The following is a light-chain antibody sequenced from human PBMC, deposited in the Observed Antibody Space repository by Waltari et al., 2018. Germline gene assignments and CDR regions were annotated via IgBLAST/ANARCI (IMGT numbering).Light chain of an antibody. Sequence: QSALTQPPSASGSPGQSVTISCTGTSSDVGAYDFVSWYHHHPGEAPKLIIYEVSQRPSGVPHRFSGSKSGNTASLTVSGLQAEDEADYYCSSYAGSVYVFGTGTKVTVL. CDR3: SSYAGSVYV. CDR1: SSDVGAYDF. CDR2: EVS. J-gene: IGLJ1*01. V-gene: IGLV2-8*01.